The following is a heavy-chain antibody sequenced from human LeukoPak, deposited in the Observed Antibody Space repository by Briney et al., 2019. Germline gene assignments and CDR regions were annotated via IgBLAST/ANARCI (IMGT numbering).Heavy chain of an antibody. CDR2: IDSTSTYI. D-gene: IGHD6-19*01. V-gene: IGHV3-21*01. J-gene: IGHJ4*02. CDR1: GFIFSXYX. Sequence: CAASGFIFSXYXXNWVXQAPGKXXXXXSFIDSTSTYIHYADSVKGRFTISRDNAKNSLYLQMNSLRAEDTAVYYCARDTDSSGWYGGLDYWGQGTLVTVSS. CDR3: ARDTDSSGWYGGLDY.